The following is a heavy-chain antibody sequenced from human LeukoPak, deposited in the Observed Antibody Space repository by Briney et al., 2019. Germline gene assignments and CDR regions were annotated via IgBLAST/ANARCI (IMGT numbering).Heavy chain of an antibody. CDR2: IYYSGGT. V-gene: IGHV4-39*01. CDR3: ARTGYSYGHAIDY. D-gene: IGHD5-18*01. Sequence: SETLSLTCTVSGGSISSSSYYWGWIRQPPGKGLEWIGSIYYSGGTYYNPSLKSRVTISVDTSKNQFSLKLSSVTAADTAVYYCARTGYSYGHAIDYWGQGTLVTVSS. CDR1: GGSISSSSYY. J-gene: IGHJ4*02.